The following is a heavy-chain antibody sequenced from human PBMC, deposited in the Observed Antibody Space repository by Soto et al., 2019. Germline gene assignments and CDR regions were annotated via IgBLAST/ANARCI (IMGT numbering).Heavy chain of an antibody. CDR1: GFTFSSYG. J-gene: IGHJ1*01. D-gene: IGHD3-22*01. CDR2: IWYDGSNK. V-gene: IGHV3-33*01. Sequence: GGSLRLSCAASGFTFSSYGMHWVRQAPGKGLEWVAVIWYDGSNKYYADSVKGRFTISRDNSKNTLYLQMNSLRAEDTAVYYCARGSYYDSSGYFAAEYFQHWGQGTLVTVSS. CDR3: ARGSYYDSSGYFAAEYFQH.